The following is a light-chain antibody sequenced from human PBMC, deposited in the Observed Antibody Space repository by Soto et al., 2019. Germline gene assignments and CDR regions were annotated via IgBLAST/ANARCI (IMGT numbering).Light chain of an antibody. Sequence: QSVLTQPASVSGSPGQSITISCTGTSSDVGNYNYVSWYQQHPGKSPRLMIYDVSHRPSGVSNRFSGSKSGNTASLTISGLQAEDEADYYCSSFTTSRDVVFGGGTKLTVL. J-gene: IGLJ2*01. V-gene: IGLV2-14*01. CDR1: SSDVGNYNY. CDR2: DVS. CDR3: SSFTTSRDVV.